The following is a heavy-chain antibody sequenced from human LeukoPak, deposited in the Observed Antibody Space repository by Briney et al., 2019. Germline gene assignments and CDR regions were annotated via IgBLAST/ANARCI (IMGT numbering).Heavy chain of an antibody. Sequence: SETLSLTCTVSGGSISSYYWSWVRQPPGKGLEWIGYIYYSGSTNYNPSLKSRVTISVDTSKNQFSLKLSSVTAADTAVYCCARFSCDGDCYSFDPWGQGTLVTVSS. J-gene: IGHJ5*02. V-gene: IGHV4-59*08. CDR3: ARFSCDGDCYSFDP. CDR1: GGSISSYY. CDR2: IYYSGST. D-gene: IGHD2-21*02.